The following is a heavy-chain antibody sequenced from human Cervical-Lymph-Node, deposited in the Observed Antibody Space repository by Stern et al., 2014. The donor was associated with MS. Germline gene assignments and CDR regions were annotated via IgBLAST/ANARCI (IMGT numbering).Heavy chain of an antibody. D-gene: IGHD3-10*01. CDR1: GGSFKSYA. J-gene: IGHJ5*02. CDR3: ARERSIHYPAFAP. Sequence: QVQLVQSGAEVKKPGSSVRVSCKASGGSFKSYAFNWLRQAPGQGLAWMGSIVPMFAKANYAQKFQGRVTVTADEATNTVYMELSFLTSEDTAVYYCARERSIHYPAFAPWGQGTLVTVSS. CDR2: IVPMFAKA. V-gene: IGHV1-69*01.